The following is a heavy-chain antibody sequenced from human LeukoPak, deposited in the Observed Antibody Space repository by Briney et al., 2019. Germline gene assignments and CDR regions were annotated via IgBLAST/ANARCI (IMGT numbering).Heavy chain of an antibody. D-gene: IGHD1-26*01. CDR3: ARSFLGDWYFDL. CDR2: IYYSGST. V-gene: IGHV4-59*01. Sequence: SETLSLTCTVSGGSISSYYWSWIGQPPGMGLDWIGYIYYSGSTNYNPSLKNRVTISVDTSKDQFSLRLTSVTAADTAMYYCARSFLGDWYFDLWGRGTLVTVSS. J-gene: IGHJ2*01. CDR1: GGSISSYY.